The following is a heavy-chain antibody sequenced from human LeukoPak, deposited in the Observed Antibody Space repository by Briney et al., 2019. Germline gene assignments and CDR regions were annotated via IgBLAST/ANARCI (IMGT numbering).Heavy chain of an antibody. CDR3: ARETPITGTN. J-gene: IGHJ4*02. CDR1: GGTFSSYA. V-gene: IGHV1-69*05. Sequence: GASVKVSCKASGGTFSSYAISWVRQAPGQGLEWMGGIIPIFGTANYAQKFQGRVTITTDESTSTAYMELSSLRSEDTAVYYCARETPITGTNWGQGTLVTVSS. CDR2: IIPIFGTA. D-gene: IGHD1-7*01.